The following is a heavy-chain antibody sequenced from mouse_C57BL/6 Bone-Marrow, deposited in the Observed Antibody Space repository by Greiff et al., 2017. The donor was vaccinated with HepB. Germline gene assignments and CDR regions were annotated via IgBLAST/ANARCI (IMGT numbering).Heavy chain of an antibody. Sequence: VQLKESGAELVRPGASVKLSCTASGFNIKDDYMHWVKQRPEQGLEWIGWIVPENGDTEYASKFQGKATITADTSSNTAYLQLSSLTSEDTAVYYCTAYYYAMDYWGQGTSVTVSS. J-gene: IGHJ4*01. CDR2: IVPENGDT. V-gene: IGHV14-4*01. CDR3: TAYYYAMDY. CDR1: GFNIKDDY.